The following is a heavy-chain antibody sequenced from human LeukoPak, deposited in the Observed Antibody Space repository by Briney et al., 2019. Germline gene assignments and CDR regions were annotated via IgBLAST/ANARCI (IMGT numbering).Heavy chain of an antibody. CDR3: ARDEGVTTDDAFDI. V-gene: IGHV3-48*04. J-gene: IGHJ3*02. D-gene: IGHD2-21*02. CDR1: GFTFSSYS. Sequence: GGSLRLSCAASGFTFSSYSMNWVRQAPGKGLEWVSYISSSSSTIYYADSVKGRFTTSRDNAKNSLYLQMNSLRAEDTAVYYCARDEGVTTDDAFDIWGQGTMVTVSS. CDR2: ISSSSSTI.